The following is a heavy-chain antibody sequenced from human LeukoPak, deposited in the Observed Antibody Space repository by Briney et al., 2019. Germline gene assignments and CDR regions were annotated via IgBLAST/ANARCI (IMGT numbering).Heavy chain of an antibody. V-gene: IGHV3-48*01. D-gene: IGHD2/OR15-2a*01. CDR3: ATLAADLLFVGSDY. CDR2: ISSDGNTM. J-gene: IGHJ4*02. CDR1: GLTFSTSN. Sequence: PGGSLRLSCAASGLTFSTSNINWVRQAPGKGLEWVSYISSDGNTMYYANSVKGRFTISRDNAKNSLYLQMSSLRADDTAVYYCATLAADLLFVGSDYWGQGTLVTVSS.